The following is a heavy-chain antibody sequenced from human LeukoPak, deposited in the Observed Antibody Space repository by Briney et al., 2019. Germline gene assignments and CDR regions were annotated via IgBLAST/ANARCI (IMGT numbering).Heavy chain of an antibody. D-gene: IGHD2-15*01. CDR1: GFTFSSYS. V-gene: IGHV3-21*01. J-gene: IGHJ4*02. CDR2: ISSSSYI. CDR3: ARDPWEDIVVVVAATPDY. Sequence: GGSLRLSCAASGFTFSSYSMNWVRQAPGKGLEWVSSISSSSYIYYADSVKGRFTISRDNAKNSLYPQMNSLRAEDTAVYYCARDPWEDIVVVVAATPDYWGQGTLVTVSS.